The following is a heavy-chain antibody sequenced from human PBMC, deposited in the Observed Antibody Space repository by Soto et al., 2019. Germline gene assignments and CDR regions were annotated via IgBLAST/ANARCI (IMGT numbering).Heavy chain of an antibody. Sequence: SVKVSCKASGDTFSSYSISWVRQAPGQGLEWMGGIVPIFGTTVYAPRLQGRVTITADGPTSTSYMELSGLRFEDTAIYYCAANSLGGGSKGDVWGQRTTVTVSS. CDR2: IVPIFGTT. J-gene: IGHJ6*02. V-gene: IGHV1-69*13. CDR3: AANSLGGGSKGDV. CDR1: GDTFSSYS. D-gene: IGHD3-10*01.